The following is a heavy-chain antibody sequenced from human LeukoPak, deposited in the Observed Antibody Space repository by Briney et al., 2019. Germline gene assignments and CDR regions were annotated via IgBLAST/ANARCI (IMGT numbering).Heavy chain of an antibody. V-gene: IGHV1-46*01. CDR2: INPSGGST. D-gene: IGHD1-7*01. J-gene: IGHJ4*02. CDR3: ARVERLSPTITGTIPY. CDR1: GYTFTSYY. Sequence: ASVKVSCKASGYTFTSYYMHWVRQAPGQGLEWMGLINPSGGSTSYAQKFQGRVTMTRDMSTSTVYMELSSLRSEDTAVYYCARVERLSPTITGTIPYWGQGTLVTVSS.